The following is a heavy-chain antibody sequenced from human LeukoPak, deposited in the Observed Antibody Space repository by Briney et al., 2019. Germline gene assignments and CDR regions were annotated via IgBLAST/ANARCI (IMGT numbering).Heavy chain of an antibody. D-gene: IGHD5-24*01. Sequence: GGSLRLSSAASGFTFSSYGMSWVRQAPGKGLEWVSAISGSGGSTYYAESVRGRLTISRDNAESSVYLHVNSLRVEDTAIYYCVRGDKRDYWGQGTLVTVAS. CDR3: VRGDKRDY. V-gene: IGHV3-23*01. J-gene: IGHJ4*01. CDR1: GFTFSSYG. CDR2: ISGSGGST.